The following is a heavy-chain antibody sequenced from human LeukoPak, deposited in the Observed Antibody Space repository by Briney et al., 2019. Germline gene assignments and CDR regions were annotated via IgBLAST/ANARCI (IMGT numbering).Heavy chain of an antibody. Sequence: GGSLRLSCAASGFTVSSNYMSWVRQAPGKGLEWVSVIYSGGSTYYADSVKGRFTISRDNSKNTLYLQMNSLRDEDTAVYYCARSGGYGDYGFDYWGQGTLVTVSS. V-gene: IGHV3-53*01. CDR1: GFTVSSNY. CDR3: ARSGGYGDYGFDY. D-gene: IGHD4-17*01. J-gene: IGHJ4*02. CDR2: IYSGGST.